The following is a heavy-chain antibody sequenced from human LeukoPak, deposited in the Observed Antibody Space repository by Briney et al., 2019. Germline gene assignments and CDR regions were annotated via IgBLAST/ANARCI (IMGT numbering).Heavy chain of an antibody. V-gene: IGHV3-74*01. CDR1: GFTLNKYW. J-gene: IGHJ5*02. D-gene: IGHD4-17*01. Sequence: GGSLRLPCEASGFTLNKYWMHWVRQAPGKGLVWVSRITGDGSDIAYADSVKGRFTVSRDDAKNTLFLQMTSLRVEDTAIYYCARDAYTTTSNWRDPWGQGTLVTVSS. CDR2: ITGDGSDI. CDR3: ARDAYTTTSNWRDP.